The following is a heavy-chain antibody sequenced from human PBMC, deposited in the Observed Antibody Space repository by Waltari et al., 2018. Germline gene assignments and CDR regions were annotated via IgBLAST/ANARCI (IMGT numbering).Heavy chain of an antibody. V-gene: IGHV1-18*01. D-gene: IGHD6-13*01. J-gene: IGHJ6*02. CDR3: AHSEYRSSWYTMDV. Sequence: VKLVHSGGEGKKPGASVKVSCKASGYTVISTGISWVRKAPGQGLEWVGWVSGYDENTKYARKFQGRVSLTADTATNTADMELTSLTADDTAVYYCAHSEYRSSWYTMDVWGQGTTVSVSS. CDR1: GYTVISTG. CDR2: VSGYDENT.